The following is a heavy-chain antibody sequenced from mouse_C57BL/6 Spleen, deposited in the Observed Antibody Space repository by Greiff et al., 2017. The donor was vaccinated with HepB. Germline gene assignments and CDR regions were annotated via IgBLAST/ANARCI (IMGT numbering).Heavy chain of an antibody. V-gene: IGHV5-6*01. CDR1: GFTFSSYG. CDR3: ARHEVYFDY. Sequence: EVQLVESGGDLVKPGGSLKLSCAASGFTFSSYGMSWVRQTPDKRLEWVATISSGGSYTYYPDSVKGRFTISRDNAKNTLYLQMSSLKSEDTAMYYCARHEVYFDYWGQGTTLTVSS. J-gene: IGHJ2*01. CDR2: ISSGGSYT.